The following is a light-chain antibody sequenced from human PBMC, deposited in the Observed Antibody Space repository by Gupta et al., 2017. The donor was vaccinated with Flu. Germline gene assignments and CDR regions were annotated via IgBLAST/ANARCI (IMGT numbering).Light chain of an antibody. CDR2: GAS. Sequence: TLSVSPGERATLACRASQSVRRNLAWYQQTPCQAPWLLIYGASTLPMGIIARFSASLDGTEFSITISSRLTKVLAVYYSVQYCNGHQKYTFGQGTKMEIK. V-gene: IGKV3-15*01. J-gene: IGKJ2*01. CDR3: VQYCNGHQKYT. CDR1: QSVRRN.